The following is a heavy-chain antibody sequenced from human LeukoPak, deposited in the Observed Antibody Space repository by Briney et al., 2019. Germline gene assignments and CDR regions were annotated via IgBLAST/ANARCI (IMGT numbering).Heavy chain of an antibody. CDR1: GYTLTELS. D-gene: IGHD1-1*01. CDR2: FDPEDGET. Sequence: ASVKVSCKVSGYTLTELSMHWVRQAPGKGLEWMGGFDPEDGETIYAQKFQGRVTMTEDTSTDTAYMELSSLRSEDTAVYYCATDPRSGPWNGTSYWGQGTLVTVSS. J-gene: IGHJ4*02. V-gene: IGHV1-24*01. CDR3: ATDPRSGPWNGTSY.